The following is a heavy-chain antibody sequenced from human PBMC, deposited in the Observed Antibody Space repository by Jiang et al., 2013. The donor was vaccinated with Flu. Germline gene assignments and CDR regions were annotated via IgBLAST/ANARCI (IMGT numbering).Heavy chain of an antibody. CDR3: ARDDVQLLVHRLFDY. Sequence: VQLVESGGGVVQPAGSLRLSCAASGFSFSYYRMHWVRQAPGKGLEWVASLWHDGSSRNYADSVKGRFTISRDNSKNTVYLQMNSLRAEDTAVYYCARDDVQLLVHRLFDYWG. D-gene: IGHD6-13*01. V-gene: IGHV3-33*01. J-gene: IGHJ4*01. CDR1: GFSFSYYR. CDR2: LWHDGSSR.